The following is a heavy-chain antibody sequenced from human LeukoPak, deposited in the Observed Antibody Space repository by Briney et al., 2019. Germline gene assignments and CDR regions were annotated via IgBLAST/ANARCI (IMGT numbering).Heavy chain of an antibody. J-gene: IGHJ4*02. V-gene: IGHV4-61*02. CDR1: GGSISSGSYY. CDR2: IYTSGST. CDR3: ARGLYGSGSSHFDY. D-gene: IGHD3-10*01. Sequence: PSQTMSLTCTVSGGSISSGSYYWSWIRQPAGKGLEWIGRIYTSGSTNYNPSLKSRVTISVDTSKNQFSLKLSSVTAADTAVYYCARGLYGSGSSHFDYWGQGTLVTVSS.